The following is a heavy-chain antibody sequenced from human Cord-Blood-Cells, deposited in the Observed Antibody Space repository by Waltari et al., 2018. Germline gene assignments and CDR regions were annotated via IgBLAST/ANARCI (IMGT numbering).Heavy chain of an antibody. Sequence: QVQLVESGGGVVQPGRSLRLSCAASGFTFSSYGMHWVRQAPGKGLGWVAVIWDDGSNKYYADSVKGRFTISRDNSKNTLYLQMNSLRAEDTAVYYCARERSGDKDAFDIWGQGTMVTVSS. CDR2: IWDDGSNK. J-gene: IGHJ3*02. V-gene: IGHV3-33*01. CDR1: GFTFSSYG. D-gene: IGHD3-3*01. CDR3: ARERSGDKDAFDI.